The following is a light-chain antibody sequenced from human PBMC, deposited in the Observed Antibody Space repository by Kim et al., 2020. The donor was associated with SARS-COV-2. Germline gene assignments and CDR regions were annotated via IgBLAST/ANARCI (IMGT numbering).Light chain of an antibody. Sequence: QSALTQPASVSGSPGQSITISCTGTSSDVGSYNFVSWYQQHPGKAPQLIIYEVTKRPSGVSDRFSGSKSGSTASLTISGLQAEDEADYYCCSYAGGSVGYVLGRGTKVTVL. CDR1: SSDVGSYNF. V-gene: IGLV2-23*02. J-gene: IGLJ1*01. CDR2: EVT. CDR3: CSYAGGSVGYV.